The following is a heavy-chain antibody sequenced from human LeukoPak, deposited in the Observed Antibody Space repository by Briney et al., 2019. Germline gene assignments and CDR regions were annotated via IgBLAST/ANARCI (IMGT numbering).Heavy chain of an antibody. V-gene: IGHV4-31*03. D-gene: IGHD4-23*01. CDR3: ARDLGGGNLFDY. CDR1: GVSISSGGYY. Sequence: SEALSLTCTVSGVSISSGGYYWSWIRQHPGKGLEWIGYIYYSGSTYYNPSLKSRVTISVDTSKNQFSLKLSSVTAADTAVYYCARDLGGGNLFDYWGQGTLVTVSS. CDR2: IYYSGST. J-gene: IGHJ4*02.